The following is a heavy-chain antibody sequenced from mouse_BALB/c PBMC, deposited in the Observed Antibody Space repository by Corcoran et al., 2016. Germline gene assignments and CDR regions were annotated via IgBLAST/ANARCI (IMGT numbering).Heavy chain of an antibody. CDR3: ARRLLLRLPGYAMDY. D-gene: IGHD1-2*01. Sequence: QIQLVQSGPELKKPGETVKISCKASGYTFTNYGMNWVKQAPGKGLKWMGWINTYTGEPTYADDFKGRFAFSLETSASTAYLQSNNLKNEDTATYFCARRLLLRLPGYAMDYWGQGTSVTVSS. CDR2: INTYTGEP. V-gene: IGHV9-3-1*01. CDR1: GYTFTNYG. J-gene: IGHJ4*01.